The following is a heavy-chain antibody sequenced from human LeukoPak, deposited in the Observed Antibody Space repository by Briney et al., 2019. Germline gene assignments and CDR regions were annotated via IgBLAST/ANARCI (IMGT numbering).Heavy chain of an antibody. D-gene: IGHD5-18*01. Sequence: SVKVSCKASGGTFSSYAISWVRQAPGQGLEWMGRIIPILGIANYAQKFQGRVTITADKSTSTAYMELSSLRPEDTAVYYCARGYSYGYLDYWGQGTLVTVSS. V-gene: IGHV1-69*04. CDR2: IIPILGIA. CDR3: ARGYSYGYLDY. CDR1: GGTFSSYA. J-gene: IGHJ4*02.